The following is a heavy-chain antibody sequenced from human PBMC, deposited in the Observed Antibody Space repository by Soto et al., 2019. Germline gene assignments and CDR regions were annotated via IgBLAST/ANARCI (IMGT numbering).Heavy chain of an antibody. J-gene: IGHJ4*02. CDR1: GGSISSGGYY. D-gene: IGHD6-19*01. Sequence: QVQLQESGPGLVKPSQTLSLTCTVSGGSISSGGYYWSWIRQHPGKGLEWIGYIYYSGSTYYNPSLKSRVTISVDTSKNQFSLKLSSVTAADTTVYYCARLGPYNSGWYVDYWGQGTLVTVSS. V-gene: IGHV4-31*03. CDR2: IYYSGST. CDR3: ARLGPYNSGWYVDY.